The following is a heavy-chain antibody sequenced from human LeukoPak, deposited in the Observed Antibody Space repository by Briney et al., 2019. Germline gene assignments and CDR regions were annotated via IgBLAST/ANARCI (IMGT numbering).Heavy chain of an antibody. CDR3: ARVSGMILTGYYVDY. Sequence: GGSLRLSCAAPGFIFDDYAIHWVRQAPGKGLEWVSSISSSSSYIYYADSVKGRFTISRDNAKNSLYLQMNSLRAEDTAVYYCARVSGMILTGYYVDYWGQGTLVTVSS. D-gene: IGHD3-9*01. J-gene: IGHJ4*02. CDR1: GFIFDDYA. V-gene: IGHV3-21*01. CDR2: ISSSSSYI.